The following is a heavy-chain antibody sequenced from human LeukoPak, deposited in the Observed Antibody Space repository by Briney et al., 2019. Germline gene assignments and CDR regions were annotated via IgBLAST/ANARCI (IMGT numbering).Heavy chain of an antibody. CDR3: AKGAMAMRYSHFDF. D-gene: IGHD2-15*01. V-gene: IGHV3-23*01. Sequence: GGSLRLSCAASGFTFSTYAMSWVRQAPGKGLDWVSAISGSGETTYYADSVKGRFTISRDTSKNTLHLQMNSLRADDTAVYYCAKGAMAMRYSHFDFWGQGTLVTVSS. CDR1: GFTFSTYA. CDR2: ISGSGETT. J-gene: IGHJ4*02.